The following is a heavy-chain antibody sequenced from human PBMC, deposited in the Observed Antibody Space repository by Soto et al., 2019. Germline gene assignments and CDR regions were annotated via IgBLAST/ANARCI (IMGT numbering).Heavy chain of an antibody. V-gene: IGHV4-4*02. Sequence: KPSETLSLTCAVSGGSISSSNWWSWVRQPPGKGLEWIGEIYHSGSTNYNPSLKSRVTISVDKSKNQFSLKLSSVTAADTAVYYCARYSSSSGYYYHYGMDDWGQGTTVTVSS. J-gene: IGHJ6*02. CDR2: IYHSGST. CDR1: GGSISSSNW. CDR3: ARYSSSSGYYYHYGMDD. D-gene: IGHD6-6*01.